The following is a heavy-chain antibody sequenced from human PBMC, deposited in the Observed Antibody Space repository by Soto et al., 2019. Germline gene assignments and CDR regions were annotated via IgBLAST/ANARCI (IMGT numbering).Heavy chain of an antibody. CDR3: GIDPEIWDANVAARPSTYYYGMDV. CDR2: ISRSGSTI. J-gene: IGHJ6*02. CDR1: GFTFSNHY. Sequence: QMQLVESGGGLVEPGGSLRLSCEASGFTFSNHYMSGIRQAPGKGLEWISYISRSGSTIYYADSVKGRFTIYRDNSKNSLYLQMDRLRAEDTAMYYCGIDPEIWDANVAARPSTYYYGMDVLGQGTTVTVAS. V-gene: IGHV3-11*01. D-gene: IGHD6-6*01.